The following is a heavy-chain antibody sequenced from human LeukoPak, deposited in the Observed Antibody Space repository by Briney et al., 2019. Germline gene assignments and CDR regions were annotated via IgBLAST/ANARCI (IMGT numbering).Heavy chain of an antibody. V-gene: IGHV4-34*01. CDR1: AGSFSGYY. CDR3: ARDIGGPGY. D-gene: IGHD3-16*01. J-gene: IGHJ4*02. CDR2: INHSGRT. Sequence: SETLSLTCAVYAGSFSGYYWTWIRQPPGKGLEWIGEINHSGRTIYHPSLTSRVTISVDTSKNQFSLKLNSVTAADTAMYYCARDIGGPGYWGQGTLVTVSS.